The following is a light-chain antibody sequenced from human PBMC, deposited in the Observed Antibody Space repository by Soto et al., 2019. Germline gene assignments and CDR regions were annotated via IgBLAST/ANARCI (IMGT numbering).Light chain of an antibody. V-gene: IGKV3-20*01. Sequence: EIVLTQSPGTLSLSPGERATLSCRASQTVSSSNLAWYQQKPGQAPRLLIYGASSRATGIPDGFSGSGSGTDLTLTTSSLEPEDFAVYYCQEYGSARTFGQGTKVEIK. CDR2: GAS. CDR3: QEYGSART. J-gene: IGKJ1*01. CDR1: QTVSSSN.